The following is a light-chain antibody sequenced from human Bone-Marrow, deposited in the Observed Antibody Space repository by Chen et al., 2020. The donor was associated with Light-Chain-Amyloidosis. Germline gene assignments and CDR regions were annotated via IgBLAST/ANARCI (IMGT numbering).Light chain of an antibody. CDR3: LLDYGAGV. J-gene: IGLJ3*02. Sequence: QTVVPQEPSLTVSPGGTVTLTCASNAGPVTNAHYPNWIQKKPGQAPRALIYATSNSDAWTPARFSGSHLEDKAALTVSNVQAEDEAEYFCLLDYGAGVFGGGTKLTVL. V-gene: IGLV7-43*01. CDR1: AGPVTNAHY. CDR2: ATS.